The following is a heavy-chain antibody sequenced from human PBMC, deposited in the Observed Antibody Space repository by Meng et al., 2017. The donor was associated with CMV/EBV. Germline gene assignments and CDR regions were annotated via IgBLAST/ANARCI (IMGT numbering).Heavy chain of an antibody. D-gene: IGHD2-2*01. CDR3: AREGCSSTSCYETWFDP. J-gene: IGHJ5*02. CDR2: ISSSSYI. CDR1: GFTFSSYS. V-gene: IGHV3-21*01. Sequence: GSLKISCAASGFTFSSYSVNWVRQAPGKGLEWVSSISSSSYIYYADSVKGRFTISRDNAKNSLYLQMNSLRAEDTAVYYCAREGCSSTSCYETWFDPWGQGTLVTVSS.